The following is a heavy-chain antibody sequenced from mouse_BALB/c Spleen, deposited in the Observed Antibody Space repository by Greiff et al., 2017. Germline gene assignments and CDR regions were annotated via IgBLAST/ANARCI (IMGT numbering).Heavy chain of an antibody. CDR2: IDPANGNT. J-gene: IGHJ3*01. CDR3: ATMITTGFAY. D-gene: IGHD2-4*01. V-gene: IGHV14-3*02. Sequence: EVQRVESGAELVKPGASVKLSCTASGFNIKDTYMHWVKQRPEQGLEWIGRIDPANGNTKYDPKFQGKATITADTSSNTAYLQLSSLTSEDTAVYYCATMITTGFAYWGQGTLVTVSA. CDR1: GFNIKDTY.